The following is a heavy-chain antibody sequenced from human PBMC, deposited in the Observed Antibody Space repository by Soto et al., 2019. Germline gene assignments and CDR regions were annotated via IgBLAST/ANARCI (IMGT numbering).Heavy chain of an antibody. V-gene: IGHV3-21*01. CDR3: ARGVYYFDY. CDR2: ISSGSSYI. Sequence: PGGSLRLSCAASGFTFSTYTLNWVRQAPGKGLGWVSSISSGSSYIYYAGSVKGRFNISRDNAKNSLYLQMNSLRAEDTAVYYCARGVYYFDYWGQGTLVTVSS. J-gene: IGHJ4*02. CDR1: GFTFSTYT.